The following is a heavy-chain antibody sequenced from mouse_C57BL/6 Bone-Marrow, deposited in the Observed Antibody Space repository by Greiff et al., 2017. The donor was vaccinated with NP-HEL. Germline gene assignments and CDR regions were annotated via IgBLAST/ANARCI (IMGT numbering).Heavy chain of an antibody. D-gene: IGHD2-1*01. J-gene: IGHJ4*01. CDR1: GYTFTSYW. CDR3: AIYGNFVMDY. V-gene: IGHV1-61*01. Sequence: QVQLTQPGAALVRPGSSVKLSCKASGYTFTSYWLDWVKQRPGQGLEWIGNIYPSDSETHYNQKFKDKATLTVDKSSSTAYMQLSSLTSEDSAVYYCAIYGNFVMDYWGQGTSVTVSS. CDR2: IYPSDSET.